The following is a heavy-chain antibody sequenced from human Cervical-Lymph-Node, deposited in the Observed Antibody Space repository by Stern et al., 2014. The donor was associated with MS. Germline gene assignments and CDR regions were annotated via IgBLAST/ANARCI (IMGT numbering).Heavy chain of an antibody. CDR2: IDPGGSET. CDR1: GYSFSNYW. CDR3: ARQSKGFVDPFDH. Sequence: EVQLVESGAEVKKPGGSLKMSCKGSGYSFSNYWIGWVRQMPGKCLEWMGIIDPGGSETKYSQSFQGPVTISAEKSNKNGRLPWCILMSSDTATFYCARQSKGFVDPFDHWGQGTLVTVSS. V-gene: IGHV5-51*01. J-gene: IGHJ4*02. D-gene: IGHD4-11*01.